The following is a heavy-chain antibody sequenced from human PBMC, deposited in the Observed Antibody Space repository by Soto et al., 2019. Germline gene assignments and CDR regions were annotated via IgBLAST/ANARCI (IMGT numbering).Heavy chain of an antibody. CDR1: GYTFTGYY. J-gene: IGHJ3*02. CDR2: INPNSGGT. Sequence: SVKVSCKASGYTFTGYYMHWVRQAPGQGLEWMGWINPNSGGTNYAQKFQGWVTMTRDTSISTAYMELSRLRSDDTAVYYCTVSYRTYSSSSSRNDAFDIWGQGTMVTVSS. V-gene: IGHV1-2*04. D-gene: IGHD6-13*01. CDR3: TVSYRTYSSSSSRNDAFDI.